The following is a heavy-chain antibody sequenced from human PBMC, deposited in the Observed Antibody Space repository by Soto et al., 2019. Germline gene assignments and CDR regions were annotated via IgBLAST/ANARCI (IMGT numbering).Heavy chain of an antibody. V-gene: IGHV1-2*04. CDR1: GYTFTSYG. J-gene: IGHJ6*02. CDR2: INPNSGGT. D-gene: IGHD5-18*01. Sequence: ASVKVSCKASGYTFTSYGISWVRQAPGQGLEWMGWINPNSGGTNYAQKFQGWVTMTRDTSISTAYMELSRLRSDDTAVYHCARGPVDTAMVTHSGYYGYYYYGMDVWGQGTTVTVSS. CDR3: ARGPVDTAMVTHSGYYGYYYYGMDV.